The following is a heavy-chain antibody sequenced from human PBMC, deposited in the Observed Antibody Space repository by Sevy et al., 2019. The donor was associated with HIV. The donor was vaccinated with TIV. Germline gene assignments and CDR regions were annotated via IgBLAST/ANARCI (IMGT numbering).Heavy chain of an antibody. CDR2: ISSNGDNA. D-gene: IGHD1-26*01. J-gene: IGHJ4*02. Sequence: GGSLRLSCAASGFTFRTYAFHWVRQAPGRGLEWIGLISSNGDNAFYANSVRGRFAISRDNSKNTLYLQMSSLTPEDTAVYYCARGPEWELTSFLSHWGQGALVTVSS. CDR1: GFTFRTYA. V-gene: IGHV3-30*09. CDR3: ARGPEWELTSFLSH.